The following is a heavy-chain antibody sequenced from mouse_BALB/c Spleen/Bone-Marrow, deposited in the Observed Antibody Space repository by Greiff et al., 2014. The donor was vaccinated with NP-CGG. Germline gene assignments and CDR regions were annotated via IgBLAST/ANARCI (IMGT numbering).Heavy chain of an antibody. CDR1: GYTFSSYW. CDR2: ILPGSGST. CDR3: ARVSDGYYSYWDFDV. J-gene: IGHJ1*01. D-gene: IGHD2-3*01. V-gene: IGHV1-9*01. Sequence: VQLQQSGAELMKPGASVKISCKATGYTFSSYWIEWVKQRPGHGLEWIGEILPGSGSTNYNEKFKGKATFTADTSSNTAYMQLSSQTSDDSAVYYCARVSDGYYSYWDFDVWGAGTTVTVSS.